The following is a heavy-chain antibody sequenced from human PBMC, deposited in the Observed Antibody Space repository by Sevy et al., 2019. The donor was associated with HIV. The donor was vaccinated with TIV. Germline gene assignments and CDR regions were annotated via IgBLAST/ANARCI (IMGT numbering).Heavy chain of an antibody. J-gene: IGHJ4*02. V-gene: IGHV3-30*02. Sequence: GGSLRLSCTASRFTFSNFGMHWVRQVPGKGLEWVTFIRYDGSDTYYAASVKGRFTISRDDSKNTFYLQMDSLRAEDTAIYYCAKDLAGPGRRYFDYWGQGTLVTVSS. D-gene: IGHD6-13*01. CDR1: RFTFSNFG. CDR3: AKDLAGPGRRYFDY. CDR2: IRYDGSDT.